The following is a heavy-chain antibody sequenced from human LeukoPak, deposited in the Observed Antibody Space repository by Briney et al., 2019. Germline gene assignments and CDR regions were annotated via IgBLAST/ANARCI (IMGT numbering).Heavy chain of an antibody. CDR3: TRSVVTAERVYNWFDP. V-gene: IGHV1-69*06. J-gene: IGHJ5*02. Sequence: GASVKVSCKASGGTFSSYAISWVRQAPGQGLEWMGGIIPIFGTANYAQKFQGRVTITADKSTSTAYMELSRLRSEDTAVYYCTRSVVTAERVYNWFDPWGQGTLVTVSS. CDR1: GGTFSSYA. CDR2: IIPIFGTA. D-gene: IGHD2-21*02.